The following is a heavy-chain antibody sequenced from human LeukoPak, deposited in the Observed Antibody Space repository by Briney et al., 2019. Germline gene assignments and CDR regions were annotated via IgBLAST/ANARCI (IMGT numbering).Heavy chain of an antibody. V-gene: IGHV1-18*01. CDR2: ISAYNGNT. J-gene: IGHJ5*02. D-gene: IGHD2-21*02. CDR3: ARVPDCGGDCYSNWFDP. CDR1: GYTFTSYG. Sequence: ASVKVSFKASGYTFTSYGISWVRQAPGQGLEWMGWISAYNGNTNYAQKLQGRVTMTTGTSTSTAYMELRSLRPDDTAVYYCARVPDCGGDCYSNWFDPWGQGTLVTVSS.